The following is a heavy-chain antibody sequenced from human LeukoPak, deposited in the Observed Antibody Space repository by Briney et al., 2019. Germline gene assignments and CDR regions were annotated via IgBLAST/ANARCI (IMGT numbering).Heavy chain of an antibody. CDR2: ISSGSTYI. CDR1: GFTFSSYN. CDR3: ARVQSGQGYYYYYMDV. Sequence: GGSLRLSCPASGFTFSSYNMNWVPQAPGRGLEWVSSISSGSTYIYYADSVKGRFTIPRDNPKNSLFLQMNSLRAEDRAVYYCARVQSGQGYYYYYMDVWGKGTTVTVS. V-gene: IGHV3-21*01. J-gene: IGHJ6*03. D-gene: IGHD1-1*01.